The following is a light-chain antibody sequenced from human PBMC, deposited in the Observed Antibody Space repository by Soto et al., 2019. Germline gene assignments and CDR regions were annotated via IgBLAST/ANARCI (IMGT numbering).Light chain of an antibody. CDR3: SSYTSSSTLV. V-gene: IGLV2-14*01. CDR2: EVS. Sequence: QYALTQPASVSGSPGQSITIACTGTRSAVGAYNYVSWYQQHPGKAPKLMIYEVSNRPSGVSNRFSGSKSGNTASLTISGLQAEDEADYYFSSYTSSSTLVFGTGTKLTVL. J-gene: IGLJ1*01. CDR1: RSAVGAYNY.